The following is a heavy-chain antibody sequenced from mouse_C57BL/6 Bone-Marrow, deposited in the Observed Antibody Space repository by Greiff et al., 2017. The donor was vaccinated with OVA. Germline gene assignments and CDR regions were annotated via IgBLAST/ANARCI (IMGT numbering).Heavy chain of an antibody. CDR2: IYPRSGNT. D-gene: IGHD3-2*02. Sequence: QVQLKQSGAELARPGASVKLSCKASGYTFTSYGISWVKQRTGQGLEWIGEIYPRSGNTYYNEKFKGKATLTADKSSSTAYMELRSLTSEDSAVYFCATDSSGYFDYWGQGTTLTVSS. J-gene: IGHJ2*01. CDR1: GYTFTSYG. V-gene: IGHV1-81*01. CDR3: ATDSSGYFDY.